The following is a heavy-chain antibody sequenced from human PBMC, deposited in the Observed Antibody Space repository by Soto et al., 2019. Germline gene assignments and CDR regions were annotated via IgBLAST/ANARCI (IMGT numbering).Heavy chain of an antibody. CDR1: GGSMNSHDYY. V-gene: IGHV4-30-4*01. D-gene: IGHD3-10*01. CDR2: IHNSGST. CDR3: ARGEVRGPFDI. Sequence: QQQLQESGPGLVKPSQTLSLTCTVSGGSMNSHDYYWSWIRQPPGKGLEWIGYIHNSGSTYYNPSRKSRLTISSDMSKNPFSLRLNAVTAADTALYFCARGEVRGPFDIWGQGTKVTVSS. J-gene: IGHJ3*02.